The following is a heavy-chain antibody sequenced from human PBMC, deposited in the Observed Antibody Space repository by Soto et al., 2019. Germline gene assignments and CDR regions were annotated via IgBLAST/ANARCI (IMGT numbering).Heavy chain of an antibody. CDR2: IIPIFGTA. V-gene: IGHV1-69*06. D-gene: IGHD1-7*01. J-gene: IGHJ4*02. CDR1: GGTFSSYA. CDR3: ARVPRPYNWNYDY. Sequence: VASVKVSCKASGGTFSSYAISWVRQAPGQGLEWMGGIIPIFGTANYAQKFQGRVTITADKSTSTAYMELSSLRSEDTAVYYCARVPRPYNWNYDYWGQGTLVTVSS.